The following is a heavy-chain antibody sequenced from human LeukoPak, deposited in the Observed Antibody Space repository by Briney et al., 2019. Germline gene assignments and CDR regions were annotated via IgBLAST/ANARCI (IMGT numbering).Heavy chain of an antibody. J-gene: IGHJ3*02. CDR2: ISVYNGNT. Sequence: ASVKVSCKASGYTFTRYGIIWVRQAPGQGLGWMGWISVYNGNTNYAQKFQGRVTMTRGTSTSTVYMELRSLRSDDTAVYYCARSGYYYDSSGYYHEAFDMRGQGTMVTVSS. CDR1: GYTFTRYG. D-gene: IGHD3-22*01. CDR3: ARSGYYYDSSGYYHEAFDM. V-gene: IGHV1-18*01.